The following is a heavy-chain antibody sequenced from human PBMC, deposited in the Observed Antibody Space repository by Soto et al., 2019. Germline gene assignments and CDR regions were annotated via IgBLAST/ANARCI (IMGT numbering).Heavy chain of an antibody. Sequence: SESLTLACAVSGCSVSSVCYDWSWIRQHPGKGLEWIGYITYSGNTYYNPSLESRVTMSADTSKNQFSLKLSSVTAADTAVYFCVRGGSCTNGVCSVFDYWGQGTLVTVSS. D-gene: IGHD2-8*01. CDR2: ITYSGNT. J-gene: IGHJ4*02. CDR3: VRGGSCTNGVCSVFDY. CDR1: GCSVSSVCYD. V-gene: IGHV4-31*11.